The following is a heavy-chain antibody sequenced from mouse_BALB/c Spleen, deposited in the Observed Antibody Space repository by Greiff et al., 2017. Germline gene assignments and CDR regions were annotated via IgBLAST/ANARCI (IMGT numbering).Heavy chain of an antibody. D-gene: IGHD2-12*01. Sequence: EVKVVESGGGLVQPGGSRKLSCAASGFTFSSFGMHWVRQAPEKGLEWVAYISSGSSTIYYADTVKGRFTISRDNPKNTLFLQMTSLRSEDTAMYYCARYDGFAYWGQGTLVTVSA. CDR2: ISSGSSTI. V-gene: IGHV5-17*02. CDR3: ARYDGFAY. J-gene: IGHJ3*01. CDR1: GFTFSSFG.